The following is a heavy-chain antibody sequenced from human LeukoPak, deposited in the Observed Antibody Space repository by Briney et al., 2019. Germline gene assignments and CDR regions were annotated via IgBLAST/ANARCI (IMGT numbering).Heavy chain of an antibody. Sequence: ASVKVSCKASGYTFTDYYMHWVRQGPGQGLEWMGWINPNSGDTNYAPKFQGRVTMTRATSITTAYMELSSLRSDDTAVYYCARDHRPAYEYSSNYYVPAFDPWGRGALVTVPS. CDR1: GYTFTDYY. V-gene: IGHV1-2*02. CDR3: ARDHRPAYEYSSNYYVPAFDP. D-gene: IGHD6-13*01. CDR2: INPNSGDT. J-gene: IGHJ5*02.